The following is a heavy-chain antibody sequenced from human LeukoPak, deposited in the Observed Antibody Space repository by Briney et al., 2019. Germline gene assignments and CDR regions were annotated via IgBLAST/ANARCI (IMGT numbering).Heavy chain of an antibody. CDR3: ARMGYCSSTSCYVYFDY. J-gene: IGHJ4*02. CDR1: GYTFTSYA. D-gene: IGHD2-2*01. CDR2: INAGNGNT. V-gene: IGHV1-3*01. Sequence: ASVKASCKASGYTFTSYAMHWVRQAPGQRLEWMGWINAGNGNTKYSQKFQGRVTITRDTSASTAYMELSSLRSEDTAVYYCARMGYCSSTSCYVYFDYWGQGTLVTVSS.